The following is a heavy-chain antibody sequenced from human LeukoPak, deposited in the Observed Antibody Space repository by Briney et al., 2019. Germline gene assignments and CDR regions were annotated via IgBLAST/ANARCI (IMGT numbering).Heavy chain of an antibody. CDR1: GFTFSSYW. J-gene: IGHJ6*04. V-gene: IGHV3-7*01. CDR3: AELGITMIGGV. CDR2: IKQDGSEK. Sequence: PGGSLRLSCAASGFTFSSYWMTWVRQAPGKGLEWVANIKQDGSEKYYVDSVKGRFTISRDNAKNSLYLQMNSLRAEDTAVYYCAELGITMIGGVWGKGTTVTISS. D-gene: IGHD3-10*02.